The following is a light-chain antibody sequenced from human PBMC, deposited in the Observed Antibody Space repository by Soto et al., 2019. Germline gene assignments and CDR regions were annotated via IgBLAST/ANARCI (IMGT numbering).Light chain of an antibody. CDR3: QQYYSYPPT. CDR1: QGISSY. V-gene: IGKV1-8*01. J-gene: IGKJ3*01. Sequence: AIRMTQSPSSLSASTGDRVTITCRASQGISSYLAWYQQKPGKAPKLLIYAASTLQSGVPSRFSGSGSGTDFTLTISCLQSEDFATYYWQQYYSYPPTFGLGTKVDI. CDR2: AAS.